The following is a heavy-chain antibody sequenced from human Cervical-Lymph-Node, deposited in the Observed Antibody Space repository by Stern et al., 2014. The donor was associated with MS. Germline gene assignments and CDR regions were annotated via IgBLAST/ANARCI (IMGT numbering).Heavy chain of an antibody. Sequence: EVQLVQSGAEVRKPGESLRISCEVSGYRFTNNWIGWVRQVPGKGLEWMGIIYPGDSETRYSPSFQGPVTSLVDKSNSITYLQWSSLKASDTAIYYCARRGHGYMGIDYWGQGTLVTVSS. V-gene: IGHV5-51*03. CDR3: ARRGHGYMGIDY. J-gene: IGHJ4*02. CDR1: GYRFTNNW. CDR2: IYPGDSET. D-gene: IGHD1-1*01.